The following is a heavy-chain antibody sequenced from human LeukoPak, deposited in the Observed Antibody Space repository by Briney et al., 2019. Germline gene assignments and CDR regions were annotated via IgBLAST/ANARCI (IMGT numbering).Heavy chain of an antibody. Sequence: GGSLRLSCAASGFTFSSYGMHWVRQAPGKGLEWVAVISYDGSNKYYADSVKGRFTISRDNSKNTLYLQMNSLRAEDTAVYYCAKDLKACSSTSCSGGYYYYGMDVWGQGTTVTVSS. CDR3: AKDLKACSSTSCSGGYYYYGMDV. CDR2: ISYDGSNK. V-gene: IGHV3-30*18. CDR1: GFTFSSYG. D-gene: IGHD2-2*01. J-gene: IGHJ6*02.